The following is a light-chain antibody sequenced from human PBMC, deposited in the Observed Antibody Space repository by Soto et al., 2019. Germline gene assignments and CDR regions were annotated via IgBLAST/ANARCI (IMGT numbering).Light chain of an antibody. J-gene: IGKJ5*01. CDR2: DAS. CDR1: QSVNSN. V-gene: IGKV3-11*01. Sequence: EIVMTQFPATLSVSPGERATLSCRASQSVNSNLAWYQQKPGQAPRLLIYDASNRATGIPARFSGSGSGTDFTLTISSLEPEDFAVYYCQQRSILITFGQGTRLEI. CDR3: QQRSILIT.